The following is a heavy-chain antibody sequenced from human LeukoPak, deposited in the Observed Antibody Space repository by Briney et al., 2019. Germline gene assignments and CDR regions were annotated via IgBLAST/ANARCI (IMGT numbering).Heavy chain of an antibody. D-gene: IGHD3-3*01. J-gene: IGHJ5*02. CDR3: ARARVRIGGFDP. V-gene: IGHV3-30-3*01. CDR1: GFTFSSYA. CDR2: ISYDGSNK. Sequence: GRSLRLSCAASGFTFSSYAMHWVRQAPGKGLEWVAVISYDGSNKYYADSVKGRFTISRDNSKNTLYLQMNSLRAEDTAVYYCARARVRIGGFDPWGQGTLVTVSS.